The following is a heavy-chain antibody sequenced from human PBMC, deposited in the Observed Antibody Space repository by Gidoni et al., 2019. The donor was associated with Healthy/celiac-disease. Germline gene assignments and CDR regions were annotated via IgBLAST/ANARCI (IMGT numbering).Heavy chain of an antibody. J-gene: IGHJ4*02. D-gene: IGHD5-12*01. CDR2: ISGSGGST. CDR1: GFTFSSYA. Sequence: EVQLLESGGGLVQPGGSLRLSCAYSGFTFSSYAMSWVRQAPGKGLEWVSAISGSGGSTYYADSVKGRFTISRDNSKNTLYLQMNSLRAEDTAVYYCAKDLSGYDHTNLCDYWGQGTLVTVSS. V-gene: IGHV3-23*01. CDR3: AKDLSGYDHTNLCDY.